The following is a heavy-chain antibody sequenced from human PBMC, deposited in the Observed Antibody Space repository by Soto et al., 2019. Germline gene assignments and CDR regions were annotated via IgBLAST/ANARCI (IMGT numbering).Heavy chain of an antibody. CDR1: GFTFSTYS. D-gene: IGHD2-15*01. CDR2: ISTTGSTI. J-gene: IGHJ6*03. Sequence: EVQLAESGGGLVQPGGSLRLSCAASGFTFSTYSMNWVRQAPGKGLEWVSYISTTGSTIYYADFVKGRFTISRDNAKNSLYLQMTSLRAEDTAVYYCARYKGYCSGGSCYYYYYMDVWGKGTTVTVSS. V-gene: IGHV3-48*01. CDR3: ARYKGYCSGGSCYYYYYMDV.